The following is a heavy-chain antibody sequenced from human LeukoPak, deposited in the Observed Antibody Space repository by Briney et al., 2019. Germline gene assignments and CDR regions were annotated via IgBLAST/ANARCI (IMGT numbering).Heavy chain of an antibody. CDR1: GYSISSGYY. J-gene: IGHJ4*02. CDR2: IYHSGST. CDR3: ARVSYYYDSSGEEYYFDY. Sequence: SETLSLTCTVSGYSISSGYYWGWIRQPPGKGLEWIGSIYHSGSTYYNPSLKSRVTISVDTSKNQFSLKLSSVTAADTAVYYCARVSYYYDSSGEEYYFDYWGQGTLVTVSS. V-gene: IGHV4-38-2*02. D-gene: IGHD3-22*01.